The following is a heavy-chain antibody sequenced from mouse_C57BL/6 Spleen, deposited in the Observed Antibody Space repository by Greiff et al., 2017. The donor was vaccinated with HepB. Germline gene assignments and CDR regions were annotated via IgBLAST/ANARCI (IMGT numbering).Heavy chain of an antibody. V-gene: IGHV5-17*01. CDR1: GFTFSDYG. D-gene: IGHD1-1*01. Sequence: EVKLVESGGGLVKPGGSLKLSCAASGFTFSDYGMHWVRQAPEKGLEWVAYISSGSSTIYYADTVKGRFTISRDNAKNTLFLQMTSLRSEDTAMYYCARTDVTTVVARGFAYWGQGTLVTVSA. CDR3: ARTDVTTVVARGFAY. J-gene: IGHJ3*01. CDR2: ISSGSSTI.